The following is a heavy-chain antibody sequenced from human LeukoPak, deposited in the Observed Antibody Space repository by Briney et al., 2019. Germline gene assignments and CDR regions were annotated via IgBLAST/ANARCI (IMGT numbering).Heavy chain of an antibody. Sequence: GGSLRLSCAASGFTFDDYTMYWVRQAPGKGLEWVSLISWDGGTTYYADSVKGRFTISRDNAKNSLYLQMNSLRAEDTALYYCAKGGFAAMVNYFDYWGQGTLVTVSS. CDR2: ISWDGGTT. J-gene: IGHJ4*02. CDR3: AKGGFAAMVNYFDY. V-gene: IGHV3-43*01. D-gene: IGHD5-18*01. CDR1: GFTFDDYT.